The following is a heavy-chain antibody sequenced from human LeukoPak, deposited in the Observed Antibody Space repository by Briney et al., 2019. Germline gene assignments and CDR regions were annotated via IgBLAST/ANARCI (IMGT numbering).Heavy chain of an antibody. J-gene: IGHJ6*02. CDR3: ARGGGLDV. CDR2: INHNGNVN. D-gene: IGHD3-16*01. CDR1: GFTLSSFW. Sequence: GGSLRLSCAVSGFTLSSFWMTWVRQAPGKGLEWVASINHNGNVNYYVDSVKGRFTISRDNAKNSLYLQMSNLRAEDTAVYFCARGGGLDVWGQGATVTVSS. V-gene: IGHV3-7*03.